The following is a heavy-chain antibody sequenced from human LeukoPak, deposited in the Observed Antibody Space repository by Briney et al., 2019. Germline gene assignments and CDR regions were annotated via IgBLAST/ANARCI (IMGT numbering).Heavy chain of an antibody. CDR1: GFTFSNHG. J-gene: IGHJ4*02. CDR2: ITSSSSYI. CDR3: ARGLGL. D-gene: IGHD5-12*01. V-gene: IGHV3-21*01. Sequence: GGTLRLSCAASGFTFSNHGMNWVRQAPGKGLEWVSSITSSSSYIYYADSVKGRLTISRDNAKKSLYLQMDSLRDEDTAVYYCARGLGLWGQGTLVTVSS.